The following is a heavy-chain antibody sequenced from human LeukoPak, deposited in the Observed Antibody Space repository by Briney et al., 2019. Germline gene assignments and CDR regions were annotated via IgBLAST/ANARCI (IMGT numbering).Heavy chain of an antibody. CDR1: GGSISSYY. D-gene: IGHD4-17*01. V-gene: IGHV4-59*01. CDR3: ARDNGDTRTFDY. Sequence: PSETLSLTCTVSGGSISSYYWSWLRQPPGKGLEWIGYIYYSGSTNYNPSLKSRVTISVDTSKNQFSLKLSSVTAADTAVYYCARDNGDTRTFDYWGQGTLVTVSS. J-gene: IGHJ4*02. CDR2: IYYSGST.